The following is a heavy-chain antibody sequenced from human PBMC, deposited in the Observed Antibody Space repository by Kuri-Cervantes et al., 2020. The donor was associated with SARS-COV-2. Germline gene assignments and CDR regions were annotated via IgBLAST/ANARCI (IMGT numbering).Heavy chain of an antibody. V-gene: IGHV3-30*04. D-gene: IGHD3-3*01. CDR2: ISYDGSNK. CDR3: ARDKEWLLYYYYYYYMGV. J-gene: IGHJ6*03. CDR1: GFTFSSYA. Sequence: GESLKISCAASGFTFSSYAMHWVRQAPGKGLEWVAVISYDGSNKYYADSVKGRFTISRDNSKNTLYLQMNSLRAEDTAVYYCARDKEWLLYYYYYYYMGVWGKGTTVTVSS.